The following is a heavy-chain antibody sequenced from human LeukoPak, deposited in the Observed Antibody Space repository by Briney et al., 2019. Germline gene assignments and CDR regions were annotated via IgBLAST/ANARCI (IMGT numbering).Heavy chain of an antibody. CDR1: GFTFSSYS. Sequence: GGSLRLSCAASGFTFSSYSMNWVRQAPGKGLEWVSYISSSSGTIYYADSVKGRFTISRDNAKNSLYLQMNSLTDEDTAVYYCARGVLYNWFDPWGQGTLVTVSS. CDR3: ARGVLYNWFDP. J-gene: IGHJ5*02. D-gene: IGHD2/OR15-2a*01. CDR2: ISSSSGTI. V-gene: IGHV3-48*02.